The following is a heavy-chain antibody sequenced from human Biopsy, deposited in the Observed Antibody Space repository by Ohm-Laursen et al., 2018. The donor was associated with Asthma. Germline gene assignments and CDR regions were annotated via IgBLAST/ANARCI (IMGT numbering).Heavy chain of an antibody. J-gene: IGHJ6*02. Sequence: SQTLSLTCSVSGYSISNGGYYWPWVRQRPGKGLGWIGNIYHRGNTKYKPSLKSRLSFSVDTSKNQFSLKLSSVTAADTAISFCARDYYDFWNRSVYTYFGMDVWGRGTTVVVSS. V-gene: IGHV4-31*03. CDR2: IYHRGNT. CDR3: ARDYYDFWNRSVYTYFGMDV. D-gene: IGHD3-3*01. CDR1: GYSISNGGYY.